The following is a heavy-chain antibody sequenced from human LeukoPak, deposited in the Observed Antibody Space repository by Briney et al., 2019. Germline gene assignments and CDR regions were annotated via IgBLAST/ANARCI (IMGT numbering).Heavy chain of an antibody. D-gene: IGHD6-19*01. J-gene: IGHJ5*02. CDR1: GGSISSYY. Sequence: SQTLSLTCTVAGGSISSYYWSWIRQPPGKGLEWIGYIYYSGSTNYNPSLKSRVTISVDTSKNQFSLKPSSVTAADTAVYYCARHGYSSGSLAWFDPWGQGTQVTVSS. V-gene: IGHV4-59*01. CDR2: IYYSGST. CDR3: ARHGYSSGSLAWFDP.